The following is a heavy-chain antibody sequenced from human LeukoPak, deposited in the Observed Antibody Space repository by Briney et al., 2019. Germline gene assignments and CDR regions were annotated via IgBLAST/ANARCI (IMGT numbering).Heavy chain of an antibody. Sequence: SETLSLTCAVYGGPFSGYYWTWIRQPPGKGLEWIGEINHGGTTNYNPSLRRRVTILIDTSRNQFSLRLSSVTAADTAVYYCARGRLFSGYRGNVGHEDFDYWGQGSLVTVSS. J-gene: IGHJ4*02. V-gene: IGHV4-34*01. CDR2: INHGGTT. CDR1: GGPFSGYY. D-gene: IGHD5-12*01. CDR3: ARGRLFSGYRGNVGHEDFDY.